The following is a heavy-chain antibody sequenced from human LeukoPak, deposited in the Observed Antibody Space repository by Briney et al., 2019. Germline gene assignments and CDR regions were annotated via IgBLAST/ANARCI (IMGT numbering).Heavy chain of an antibody. CDR2: INSDGSST. D-gene: IGHD1-20*01. CDR3: ARGTITGTTSAYYYYMDV. CDR1: GFTFSSYW. J-gene: IGHJ6*03. Sequence: GGSLRLSCAASGFTFSSYWMHWVRHAPGKGLVWVSRINSDGSSTNYADSVKGRFTISRDNAKNTLYLQMNSLRADDTAVYYCARGTITGTTSAYYYYMDVWGKGTTVTVSS. V-gene: IGHV3-74*01.